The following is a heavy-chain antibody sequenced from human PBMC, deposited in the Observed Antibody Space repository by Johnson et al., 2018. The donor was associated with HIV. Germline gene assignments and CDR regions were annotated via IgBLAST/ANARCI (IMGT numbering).Heavy chain of an antibody. D-gene: IGHD3-16*01. CDR1: GFTVSSNY. J-gene: IGHJ3*02. Sequence: QVQLVESGGGLIQPGGSLRLSCAASGFTVSSNYMSWVRQAPGKGLEWVAVISYDGSNKYYADSVKGRFTISRDNSKNTLYLQMNSLRAEDTAVYYCARGGDQGAFDIWGQGTMVTVSS. CDR3: ARGGDQGAFDI. V-gene: IGHV3-30-3*01. CDR2: ISYDGSNK.